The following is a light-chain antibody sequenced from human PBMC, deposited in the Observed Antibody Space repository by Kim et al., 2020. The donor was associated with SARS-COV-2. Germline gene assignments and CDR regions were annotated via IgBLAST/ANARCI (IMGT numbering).Light chain of an antibody. J-gene: IGKJ1*01. CDR1: QGISNS. CDR2: DAS. V-gene: IGKV1-27*01. CDR3: QKYNSALWT. Sequence: ASVGARVTITCRASQGISNSLAWYQQKPGKCPEVLIYDASTLQSGVPSRFSGSGSGADFTLTISSLQPEDVATYYCQKYNSALWTLGQGTKVDIK.